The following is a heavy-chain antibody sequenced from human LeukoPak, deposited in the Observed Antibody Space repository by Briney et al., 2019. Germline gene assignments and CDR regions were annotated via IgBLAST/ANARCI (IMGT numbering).Heavy chain of an antibody. V-gene: IGHV1-2*02. J-gene: IGHJ4*02. D-gene: IGHD3-22*01. CDR3: ASYYDSSGYYYLDY. CDR2: INPNSSGT. CDR1: GYTFTGYY. Sequence: GASVKVCCKASGYTFTGYYVRRGREAPGQGLGWGGWINPNSSGTNYAQKFQGRVTMTSDTSISTAYMELSRLRSDDTAVYYCASYYDSSGYYYLDYWGQGTLVTVSS.